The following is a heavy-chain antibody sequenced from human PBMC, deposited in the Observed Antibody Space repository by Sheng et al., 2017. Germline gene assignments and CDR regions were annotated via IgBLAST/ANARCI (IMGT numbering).Heavy chain of an antibody. CDR3: AREDYDSSGYYRHYYYYYMDV. V-gene: IGHV1-69*08. Sequence: QVQLVQSGAEVKKPGSSVKVSCKASGGTFSSYTISWVRQAPGQGLEWMGRIIPILGIANYAQKFQGRVTITADKSTSTAYMELSSLRSEDTAVYYCAREDYDSSGYYRHYYYYYMDVWGKGTTVTVSS. CDR1: GGTFSSYT. CDR2: IIPILGIA. J-gene: IGHJ6*03. D-gene: IGHD3-22*01.